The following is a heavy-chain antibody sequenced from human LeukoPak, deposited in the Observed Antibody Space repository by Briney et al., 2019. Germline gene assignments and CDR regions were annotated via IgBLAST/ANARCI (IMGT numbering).Heavy chain of an antibody. CDR3: VREAGYCASVCLKSNWFDP. CDR1: GFPFSNHA. V-gene: IGHV3-23*01. Sequence: GGSLRLSCAAYGFPFSNHAMSWVCQPPGKGLEWVSAISNGNTYYADSVRGRFTISRDDSKNMVYLQMNSLRDEDTALYYCVREAGYCASVCLKSNWFDPWGQGTLVTVSS. CDR2: ISNGNT. J-gene: IGHJ5*02. D-gene: IGHD2-21*02.